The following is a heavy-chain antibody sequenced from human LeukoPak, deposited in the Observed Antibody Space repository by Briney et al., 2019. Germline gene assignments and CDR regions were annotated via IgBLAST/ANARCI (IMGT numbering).Heavy chain of an antibody. D-gene: IGHD3-22*01. CDR1: GFTFSSYG. CDR3: AKEWAQYYDSSGYYLDY. CDR2: ISYDGSNK. V-gene: IGHV3-30*18. Sequence: PGGSLRLSCAASGFTFSSYGMHWVRQAPGKGLEWVAVISYDGSNKDYADSVKGPFTICRDNSKNTLYLQMNSLRAEDTAVYYCAKEWAQYYDSSGYYLDYWGQGTLVTVSS. J-gene: IGHJ4*02.